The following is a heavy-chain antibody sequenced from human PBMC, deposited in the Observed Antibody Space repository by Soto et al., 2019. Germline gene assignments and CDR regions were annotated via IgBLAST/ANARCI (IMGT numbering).Heavy chain of an antibody. D-gene: IGHD1-26*01. J-gene: IGHJ4*02. Sequence: PSETLSLTCTVSGASISRYYWSWIRQSPGKGLEWIGYMYYSGNANYNPSLRSRITISVDTSKNQFSLNPNSVTAADTAVYYCAREYPVHSAYFDYWGQGILVTVSS. CDR1: GASISRYY. CDR3: AREYPVHSAYFDY. V-gene: IGHV4-59*01. CDR2: MYYSGNA.